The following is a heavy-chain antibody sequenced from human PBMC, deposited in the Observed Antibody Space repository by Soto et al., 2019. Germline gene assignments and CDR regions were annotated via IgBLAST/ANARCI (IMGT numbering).Heavy chain of an antibody. V-gene: IGHV3-53*04. CDR2: IYSGGST. CDR1: GFTVSSNY. J-gene: IGHJ2*01. D-gene: IGHD4-17*01. CDR3: ARKRSGDYVGWYFDL. Sequence: EVQLVESGGGLVQPGGSLRLSCAASGFTVSSNYMSWVRQAPGKGLEWVSVIYSGGSTYYADSVKGRFTISRHNSKNMLYLQMNSLRAEDTAVYYCARKRSGDYVGWYFDLWGRGTLVTVSS.